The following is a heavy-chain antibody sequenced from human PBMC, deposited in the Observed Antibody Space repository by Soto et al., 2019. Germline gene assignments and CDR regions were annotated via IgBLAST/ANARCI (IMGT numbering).Heavy chain of an antibody. V-gene: IGHV1-18*01. CDR2: ISAYNGNT. CDR1: GFTFTSYG. J-gene: IGHJ4*02. D-gene: IGHD1-7*01. Sequence: ASVKVSCKASGFTFTSYGISWVRQAPGQGLEWMGWISAYNGNTNYPQKVQDRVTMTRNTSTSTAYMELSSLRSEDTAVYYCARGPTNWNYAGDYWGLG. CDR3: ARGPTNWNYAGDY.